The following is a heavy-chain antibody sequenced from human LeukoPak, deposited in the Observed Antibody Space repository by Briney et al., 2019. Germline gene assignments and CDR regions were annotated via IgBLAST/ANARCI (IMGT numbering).Heavy chain of an antibody. J-gene: IGHJ4*02. Sequence: GGSLRLSCAASGFTFSSYSMKWVRQAPGEGLEWVAYISSRSSTIYYADSVKGRFTVSRDNAKNSLYLQMNSLRAEDTAVYYCASGRWGYCSRTSCPLDYWGQGTLVTVSS. CDR1: GFTFSSYS. D-gene: IGHD2-2*01. CDR2: ISSRSSTI. CDR3: ASGRWGYCSRTSCPLDY. V-gene: IGHV3-48*01.